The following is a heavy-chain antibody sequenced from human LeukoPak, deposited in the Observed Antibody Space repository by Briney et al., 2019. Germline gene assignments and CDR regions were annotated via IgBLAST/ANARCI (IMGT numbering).Heavy chain of an antibody. CDR1: GGSISSTFYY. CDR3: ARQGPYDDFWSGYYYYYYYYMDV. Sequence: SETLSLTCTVSGGSISSTFYYWGWIRQPPGKGLEWIGSIYHSGSTYYNPSLKSRVTISVDTSKNQFSLKLSSVTAADTAVYYCARQGPYDDFWSGYYYYYYYYMDVWGKGTTVTVSS. J-gene: IGHJ6*03. D-gene: IGHD3-3*01. CDR2: IYHSGST. V-gene: IGHV4-39*01.